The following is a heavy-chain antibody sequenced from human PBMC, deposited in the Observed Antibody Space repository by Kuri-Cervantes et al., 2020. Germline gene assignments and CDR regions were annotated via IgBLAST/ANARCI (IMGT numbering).Heavy chain of an antibody. CDR2: ISVYNGNT. CDR1: GYNLTNYA. Sequence: ASVKVSCKASGYNLTNYAFSCVRQAPGQGLEWMAWISVYNGNTNYAQNLQGRVTMTTDTSTNTAYMELRSLRSDDTAVYYCARDRSYYFGMDVWGQGTTVTVSS. CDR3: ARDRSYYFGMDV. V-gene: IGHV1-18*01. J-gene: IGHJ6*02.